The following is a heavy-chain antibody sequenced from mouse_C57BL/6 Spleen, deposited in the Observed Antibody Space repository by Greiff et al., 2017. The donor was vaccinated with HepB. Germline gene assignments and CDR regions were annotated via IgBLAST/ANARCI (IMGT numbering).Heavy chain of an antibody. CDR3: ARRGAYDYYAMDY. CDR1: GYTFTSYW. V-gene: IGHV1-55*01. J-gene: IGHJ4*01. D-gene: IGHD6-5*01. Sequence: QVQPQQPGAELVKPGASVKMSCKASGYTFTSYWITWVKQRPGQGLEWIGDIYPGSGSTNYNEKFKSKATLTVDTSSSTAYMQLSSLTSEDSAVYYCARRGAYDYYAMDYWGQGTSVTVSS. CDR2: IYPGSGST.